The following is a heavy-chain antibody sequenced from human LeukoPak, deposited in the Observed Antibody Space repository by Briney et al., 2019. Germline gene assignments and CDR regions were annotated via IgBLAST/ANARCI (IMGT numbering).Heavy chain of an antibody. CDR1: GGSISSYY. CDR2: IYYSGST. V-gene: IGHV4-59*12. D-gene: IGHD6-13*01. CDR3: ARDHSQGYSSPT. J-gene: IGHJ4*02. Sequence: PSETLSLTCTVSGGSISSYYWGWIRQPPGKGLEWIGYIYYSGSTNYNPSLKSRVTISVDTSKNQFSLKLSSVTAADTAVYYCARDHSQGYSSPTWGQGTLVTVSS.